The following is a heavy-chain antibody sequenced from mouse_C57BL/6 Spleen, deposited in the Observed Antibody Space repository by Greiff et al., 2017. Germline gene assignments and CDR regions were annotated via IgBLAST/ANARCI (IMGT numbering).Heavy chain of an antibody. V-gene: IGHV1-69*01. CDR1: GYTFTSYW. J-gene: IGHJ2*01. D-gene: IGHD3-1*01. CDR3: ARSGARFDY. CDR2: IDPSDSYT. Sequence: QVQLKQPGAELVMPGASVKLSCKASGYTFTSYWMHWVKQRPGQGLEWIGEIDPSDSYTNYNQKFKGKSTLTVDKSSSTAYMQLSSLTSEDSAVYYCARSGARFDYWGQGTTLTVSS.